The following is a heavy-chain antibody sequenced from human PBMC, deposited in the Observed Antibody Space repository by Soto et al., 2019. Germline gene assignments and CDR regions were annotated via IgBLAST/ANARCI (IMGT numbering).Heavy chain of an antibody. CDR3: ARDRDIVVVVPAPDFDY. CDR1: GYTFSNYG. Sequence: QVQLVQSGAEVKKPGASVKVSCKASGYTFSNYGISWVRQAPGQGLEWIGWISAYTGNTKYPQKFQGRVTMTPDTSTTTAYMELRSLRSDDTAVYFCARDRDIVVVVPAPDFDYWGQGTLVTVSS. J-gene: IGHJ4*02. D-gene: IGHD2-15*01. CDR2: ISAYTGNT. V-gene: IGHV1-18*01.